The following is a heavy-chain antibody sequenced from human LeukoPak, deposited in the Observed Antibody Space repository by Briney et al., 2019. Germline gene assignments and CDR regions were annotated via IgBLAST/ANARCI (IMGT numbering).Heavy chain of an antibody. CDR2: IRYDGSNK. V-gene: IGHV3-30*02. J-gene: IGHJ4*02. Sequence: SGGSLRLSCAASGFTFSSYGMHWVRQAPGKGLEWVAFIRYDGSNKYYADSVKGRFTISRDNSKNTLYLQMNSLRAEDTAVYHCAKDKYSPVRSMSEAAYYFDFWGPGTLVTVSS. CDR1: GFTFSSYG. D-gene: IGHD6-13*01. CDR3: AKDKYSPVRSMSEAAYYFDF.